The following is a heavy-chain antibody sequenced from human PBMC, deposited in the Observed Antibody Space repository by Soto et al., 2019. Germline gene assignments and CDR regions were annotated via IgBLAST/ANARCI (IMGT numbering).Heavy chain of an antibody. CDR2: INHSGST. Sequence: SETLSLTCAVYGGSFSGYYWSWIRQPPGKGLEWIGEINHSGSTNYNPSLKSRVTISVDTSKNQFSLKLSSVTAADTAVYYCARESGSYLGDYYYYGMDVWGQGTTVTVPS. V-gene: IGHV4-34*01. J-gene: IGHJ6*02. D-gene: IGHD1-26*01. CDR1: GGSFSGYY. CDR3: ARESGSYLGDYYYYGMDV.